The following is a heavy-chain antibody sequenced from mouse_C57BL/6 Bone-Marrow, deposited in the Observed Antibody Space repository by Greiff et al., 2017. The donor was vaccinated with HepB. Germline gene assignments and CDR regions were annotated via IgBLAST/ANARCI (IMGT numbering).Heavy chain of an antibody. CDR2: INPSSGYT. Sequence: VKLMESGAELARPGASVKMSCKASGYTFTSYTMHWVKQRPGQGLEWIGYINPSSGYTKYNQKFKDKATLTADKSSSTAYMQLSSLTSEDSAVYYCARSTIVTRYFEVWGTGTTVTVSS. J-gene: IGHJ1*03. CDR1: GYTFTSYT. D-gene: IGHD2-5*01. V-gene: IGHV1-4*01. CDR3: ARSTIVTRYFEV.